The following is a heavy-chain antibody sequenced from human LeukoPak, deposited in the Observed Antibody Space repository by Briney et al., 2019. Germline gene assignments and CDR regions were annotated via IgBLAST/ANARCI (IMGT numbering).Heavy chain of an antibody. Sequence: PGGSLRLSCAASGFTFSSYAMSWVRQAPGKGLEWVSYISSSGSTIYYADSVKGRFTISRDNAKNSLYLRMNSLRAEDTAVYYCARYYDSSGYYRFIFDYWGQGTLVTVSS. CDR1: GFTFSSYA. CDR3: ARYYDSSGYYRFIFDY. D-gene: IGHD3-22*01. V-gene: IGHV3-48*04. CDR2: ISSSGSTI. J-gene: IGHJ4*02.